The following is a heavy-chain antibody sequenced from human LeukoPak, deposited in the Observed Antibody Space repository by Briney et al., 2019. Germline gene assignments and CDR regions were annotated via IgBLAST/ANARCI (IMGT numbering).Heavy chain of an antibody. CDR2: ISGRDGST. CDR3: ATTGYSNRNY. J-gene: IGHJ4*02. D-gene: IGHD6-13*01. Sequence: GGSLRLSCAASGFTFSSFAMGWVRQAPGKGLQWVSSISGRDGSTYYAASVKGRFTISRDNSKNTLYLQMKSLRDEDTAVYYCATTGYSNRNYWGQGTLVTVSS. V-gene: IGHV3-23*01. CDR1: GFTFSSFA.